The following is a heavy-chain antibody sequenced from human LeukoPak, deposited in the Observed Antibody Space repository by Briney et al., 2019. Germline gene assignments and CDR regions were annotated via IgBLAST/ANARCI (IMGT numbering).Heavy chain of an antibody. V-gene: IGHV1-18*01. CDR3: ARDSFPPYGSGTEPVFDI. CDR1: GYTFTSYG. CDR2: ISAYNGNT. J-gene: IGHJ3*02. Sequence: XSVKVSCKASGYTFTSYGISWVRQAPGQGLEWMGWISAYNGNTNYAQKLQGRVTMTTDTSTSTAYMELRSLRSDDTAVYYCARDSFPPYGSGTEPVFDIWGQGTMVTVSS. D-gene: IGHD3-10*01.